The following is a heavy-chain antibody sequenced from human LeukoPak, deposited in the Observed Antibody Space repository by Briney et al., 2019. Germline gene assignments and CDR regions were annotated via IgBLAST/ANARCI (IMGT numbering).Heavy chain of an antibody. D-gene: IGHD3-16*02. CDR3: ARGNRRNDYVWASYRYSGDVFDI. CDR2: VDNSGST. J-gene: IGHJ3*02. CDR1: GGSISRNS. Sequence: SETLSLTCTVSGGSISRNSWNWIRQSPGEGLEWIGYVDNSGSTNYNPSLTSRVTILLDTSKNQFFLTLTSVTAADTAVYYCARGNRRNDYVWASYRYSGDVFDIWGQGTMVTVSS. V-gene: IGHV4-59*01.